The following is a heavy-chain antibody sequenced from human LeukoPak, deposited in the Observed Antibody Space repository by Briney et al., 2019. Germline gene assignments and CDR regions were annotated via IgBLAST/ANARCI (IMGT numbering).Heavy chain of an antibody. Sequence: SETLSLTCTVSGGSISSGDYYWSWIRQPPGKGLEWIGYIYYSGSTYYNPSPKSRVTISVDTSKNQFSLKLSSVTAADTAVYYCARETYGDYRGDYWGQGTLVTVSS. V-gene: IGHV4-30-4*01. J-gene: IGHJ4*02. CDR2: IYYSGST. CDR3: ARETYGDYRGDY. D-gene: IGHD4-17*01. CDR1: GGSISSGDYY.